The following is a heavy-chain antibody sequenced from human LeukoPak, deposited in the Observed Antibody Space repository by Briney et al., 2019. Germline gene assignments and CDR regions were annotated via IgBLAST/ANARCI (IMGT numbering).Heavy chain of an antibody. CDR3: AKAVYADY. Sequence: GGSLRLSCTASGFNFNIFAMSWIRQAPGKGLEWAAGVSRSGDYTYYVDSVKGRFTISRDNSKKILYLQMNSLRADDTALYYCAKAVYADYWGQGALVSVSS. V-gene: IGHV3-23*01. CDR1: GFNFNIFA. D-gene: IGHD5/OR15-5a*01. J-gene: IGHJ4*02. CDR2: VSRSGDYT.